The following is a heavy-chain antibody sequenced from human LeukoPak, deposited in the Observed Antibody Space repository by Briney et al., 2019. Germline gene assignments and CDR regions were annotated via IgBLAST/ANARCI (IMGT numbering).Heavy chain of an antibody. D-gene: IGHD3-22*01. Sequence: SETLSLTCAVSGYSITSGYYWGWIRQSPGRGLEWIATIFHSVSIYYNPSLKSRVTLSVDTSKNQFTLKLNSVTAADTAVYYCARMGVSYYYDSSTYYPAAFDVWGQGTMVSVSS. CDR3: ARMGVSYYYDSSTYYPAAFDV. J-gene: IGHJ3*01. CDR2: IFHSVSI. CDR1: GYSITSGYY. V-gene: IGHV4-38-2*01.